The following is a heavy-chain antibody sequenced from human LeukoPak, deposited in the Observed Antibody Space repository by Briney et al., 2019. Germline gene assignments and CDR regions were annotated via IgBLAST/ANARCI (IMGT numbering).Heavy chain of an antibody. J-gene: IGHJ3*02. CDR1: GFIFSDYY. CDR3: ARSGYDYDYDAFDI. D-gene: IGHD5-12*01. Sequence: GGSLRLSCAASGFIFSDYYMSWIRQAPGKGLEWVSYISSSGITIYYADSVKGRFTISRDNAKNSLYLQMNSLGAEDTAVYYCARSGYDYDYDAFDIWGQGTMVTVSS. CDR2: ISSSGITI. V-gene: IGHV3-11*04.